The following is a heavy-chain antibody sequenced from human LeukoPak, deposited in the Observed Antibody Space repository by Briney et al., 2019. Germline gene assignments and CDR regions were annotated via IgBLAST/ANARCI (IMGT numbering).Heavy chain of an antibody. V-gene: IGHV4-59*10. Sequence: SETLSLTCAVYGGSFSSYYWSWIRQPAGKGLEWIGRIYTSGSTNYNPSLKSRVTMSVDTSKNQFSLKLSSVTAADTAVYYCARGYYDISEADWGQGTLVTVSS. CDR3: ARGYYDISEAD. D-gene: IGHD3-9*01. CDR2: IYTSGST. CDR1: GGSFSSYY. J-gene: IGHJ4*02.